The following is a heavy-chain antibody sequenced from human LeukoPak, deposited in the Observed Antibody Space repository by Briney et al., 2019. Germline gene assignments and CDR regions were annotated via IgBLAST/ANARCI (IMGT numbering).Heavy chain of an antibody. D-gene: IGHD3-16*01. V-gene: IGHV4-59*01. CDR1: GDSFSSYH. Sequence: SQTLSLTCTASGDSFSSYHWSWLRQPPGKGLEWIGYISSSGSTSYNPSLKSRVTISVDTSKNQFSLKLSSVTAADTAVYYCARVGRGDHTWGSYYCDHWGQGTLVSVSS. CDR3: ARVGRGDHTWGSYYCDH. CDR2: ISSSGST. J-gene: IGHJ4*02.